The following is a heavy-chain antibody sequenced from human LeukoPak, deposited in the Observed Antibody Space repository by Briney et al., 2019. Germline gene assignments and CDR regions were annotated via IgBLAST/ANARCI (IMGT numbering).Heavy chain of an antibody. CDR2: ISYDGSNK. J-gene: IGHJ4*02. CDR1: GFTFSSYA. V-gene: IGHV3-30-3*01. CDR3: SRSLDY. Sequence: PGGSLRLSCAASGFTFSSYAMHWVRQAPGKGLEWVAVISYDGSNKYYADSVKGRFTISRDNSKNTLYLQMNSLRAEDTAVYYCSRSLDYLGQGVLVTVSP.